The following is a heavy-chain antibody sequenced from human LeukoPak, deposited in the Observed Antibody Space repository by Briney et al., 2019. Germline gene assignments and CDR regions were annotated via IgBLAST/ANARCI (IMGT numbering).Heavy chain of an antibody. J-gene: IGHJ6*03. D-gene: IGHD2-2*01. V-gene: IGHV3-23*01. CDR3: AKRGSTTRYYYYYMDV. Sequence: GGSLRLSCAASEFTFSSYAMSWVRQAPGKGLEWVSAISGSGGSTYYADSVKGRFTISRDNSKNTLYLQMNSLRAEDTAVYYCAKRGSTTRYYYYYMDVWGKGTTVTVSS. CDR2: ISGSGGST. CDR1: EFTFSSYA.